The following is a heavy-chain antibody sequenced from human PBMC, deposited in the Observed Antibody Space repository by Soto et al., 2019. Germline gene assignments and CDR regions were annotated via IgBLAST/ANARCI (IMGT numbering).Heavy chain of an antibody. J-gene: IGHJ4*02. Sequence: VQLVESGGGVVQPGRSLRLSFAASGFTFNDYAMHRVRQAPGKGLEWVAVVSHDGRNTHYAASVKGRFTISRDSSKNTVSLEMTSLRAEDTAVYYCAKGGRQWLVTADFNYWGQGAVVTVSS. CDR3: AKGGRQWLVTADFNY. CDR2: VSHDGRNT. D-gene: IGHD6-19*01. CDR1: GFTFNDYA. V-gene: IGHV3-30*18.